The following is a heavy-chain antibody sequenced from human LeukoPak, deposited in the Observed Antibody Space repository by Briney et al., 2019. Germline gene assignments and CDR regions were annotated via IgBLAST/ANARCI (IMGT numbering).Heavy chain of an antibody. J-gene: IGHJ4*02. CDR2: ISGSGGST. CDR3: ATGPGIAVAGTSSYFDY. V-gene: IGHV3-23*01. D-gene: IGHD6-19*01. CDR1: GFTFSSYA. Sequence: GGSLRLSCAASGFTFSSYAMSWVRQAPGKELEWVSAISGSGGSTHYADSVKGRFTISRDNSKNTLYLQMNSLRAEDTAVYYCATGPGIAVAGTSSYFDYWGQGTLVTVSS.